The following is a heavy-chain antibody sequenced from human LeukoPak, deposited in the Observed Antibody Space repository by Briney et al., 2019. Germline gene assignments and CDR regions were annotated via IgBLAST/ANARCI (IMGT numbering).Heavy chain of an antibody. V-gene: IGHV3-23*01. CDR3: AKDPCTIGGDCYSSIDY. Sequence: GGSLRLSWAASGFTFSSYAMSWVRQAPGKGLEWVSAISGSGGSTYYADSVKGRFTIFRDNSKNTRYLQMNSLRVEDTAVYYCAKDPCTIGGDCYSSIDYWGQGTLVTVSS. CDR2: ISGSGGST. D-gene: IGHD2-21*02. J-gene: IGHJ4*02. CDR1: GFTFSSYA.